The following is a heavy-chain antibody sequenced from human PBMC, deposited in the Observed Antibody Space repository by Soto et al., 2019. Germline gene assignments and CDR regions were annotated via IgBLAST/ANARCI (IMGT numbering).Heavy chain of an antibody. CDR3: ARQVPAAIRLGWFDP. D-gene: IGHD2-2*02. V-gene: IGHV4-39*01. J-gene: IGHJ5*02. CDR1: GGSISRSTYY. CDR2: IYYSGST. Sequence: SETLSLTXTVSGGSISRSTYYGGWIRQPPGKGLEWIGSIYYSGSTYYRPSLKSRVTISVDTSKNQFSLKLSSVTAADTAVYYCARQVPAAIRLGWFDPWGEGTLVTVSS.